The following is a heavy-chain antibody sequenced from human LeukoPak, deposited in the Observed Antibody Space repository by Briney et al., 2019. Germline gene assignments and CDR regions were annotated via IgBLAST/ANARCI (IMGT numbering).Heavy chain of an antibody. CDR2: INQDAGHK. D-gene: IGHD2-8*01. CDR3: ATNTRAYAVLLAY. Sequence: PGGSLRLSCAASGFTFSSTWMIWARQAPGKGLEWVANINQDAGHKYYLDSVKGRFTISRDNADNSLFLQMDGLRAEDTAVYYCATNTRAYAVLLAYWGQGTLVTVSS. CDR1: GFTFSSTW. V-gene: IGHV3-7*01. J-gene: IGHJ4*02.